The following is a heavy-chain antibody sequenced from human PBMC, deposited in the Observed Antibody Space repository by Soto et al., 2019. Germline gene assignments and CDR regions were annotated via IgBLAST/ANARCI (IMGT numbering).Heavy chain of an antibody. V-gene: IGHV1-69*01. D-gene: IGHD4-17*01. Sequence: VQLVQSGAEVKKPGSSVKVSCKASGGTFSNYALNWVRQAPGQGLEWMGGILPVFDTPTYAREFQGRLTITANESTNTTYMELSTLRSEDTAMYYCARDRDYGDAGDYWGQGTLVTVSS. CDR2: ILPVFDTP. CDR1: GGTFSNYA. J-gene: IGHJ4*02. CDR3: ARDRDYGDAGDY.